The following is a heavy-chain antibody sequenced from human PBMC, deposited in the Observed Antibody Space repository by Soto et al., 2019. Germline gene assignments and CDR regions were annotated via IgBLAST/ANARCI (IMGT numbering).Heavy chain of an antibody. CDR2: IHPSGDT. CDR1: GYKFTTYF. Sequence: ASVKVSCKASGYKFTTYFIHWVRQAPGQGLEWMGMIHPSGDTGYAQKFRGRVTMTIDTSTTTAYMELRNLTSEDTAVYFSVRGYCTTWPCSRYLQFWGQGTLGTVSS. D-gene: IGHD2-15*01. V-gene: IGHV1-46*01. J-gene: IGHJ1*01. CDR3: VRGYCTTWPCSRYLQF.